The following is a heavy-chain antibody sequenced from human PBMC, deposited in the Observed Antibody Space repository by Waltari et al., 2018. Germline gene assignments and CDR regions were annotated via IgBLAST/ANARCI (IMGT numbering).Heavy chain of an antibody. CDR1: GYSISSGYY. V-gene: IGHV4-38-2*01. D-gene: IGHD3-10*01. CDR2: IYHSGSN. Sequence: QVQLQESGPGLVKPSETLSLTCAVSGYSISSGYYWGWIRQPPGKGLEWIGSIYHSGSNYYNPSLKSRVTISVDTSKNQFSLKLSSVTAADTAVFYCATLLLWFGEMQGGYFDYWGQGTLVTVSS. CDR3: ATLLLWFGEMQGGYFDY. J-gene: IGHJ4*02.